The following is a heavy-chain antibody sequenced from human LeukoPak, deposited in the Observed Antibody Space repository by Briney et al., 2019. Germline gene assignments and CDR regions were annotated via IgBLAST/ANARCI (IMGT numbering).Heavy chain of an antibody. CDR2: ISDYNGNT. Sequence: ASVKVSCNASGYTFTNYGISWVRQAPGQGLEWMGWISDYNGNTNYAQKLQGRVTMTTDRSTSTAYMELRSLRSDDTAVYYCARDERRFMIMFGGALDFWGQGTLVTVSS. V-gene: IGHV1-18*01. CDR3: ARDERRFMIMFGGALDF. CDR1: GYTFTNYG. J-gene: IGHJ4*02. D-gene: IGHD3-16*01.